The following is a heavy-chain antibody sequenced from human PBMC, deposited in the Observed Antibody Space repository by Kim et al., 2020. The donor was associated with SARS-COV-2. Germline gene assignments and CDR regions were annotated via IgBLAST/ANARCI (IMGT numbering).Heavy chain of an antibody. D-gene: IGHD3-22*01. Sequence: DSVKGRFTISRDNAKNSLYLQMNSLRAEDTAVYYCARVYYDSSGLWYFDLWGRGTLVTVSS. V-gene: IGHV3-7*03. CDR3: ARVYYDSSGLWYFDL. J-gene: IGHJ2*01.